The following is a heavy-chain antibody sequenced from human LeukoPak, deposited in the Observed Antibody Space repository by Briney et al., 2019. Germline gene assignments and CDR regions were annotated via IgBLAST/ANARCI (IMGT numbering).Heavy chain of an antibody. CDR3: ARGPRFGELLWHWFDP. V-gene: IGHV4-59*08. CDR2: IYYSGST. J-gene: IGHJ5*02. Sequence: PSETLSLTCTVSGGSISSYYWSWIRQPPGKGLEWIGYIYYSGSTNYNPSLKSRVTISEDTSKNQFSLKLRSVTAADTAVYYCARGPRFGELLWHWFDPWGQGTLVTVSS. D-gene: IGHD3-10*01. CDR1: GGSISSYY.